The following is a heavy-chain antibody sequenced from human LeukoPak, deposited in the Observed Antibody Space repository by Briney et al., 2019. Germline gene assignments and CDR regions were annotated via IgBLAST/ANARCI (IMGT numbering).Heavy chain of an antibody. D-gene: IGHD3-10*01. V-gene: IGHV4-39*01. J-gene: IGHJ4*02. CDR3: ARQAIGFGEFHFDY. CDR2: MLYSGNT. Sequence: PSETLSLTCTVSGGSISSSSYYWGWIRQPPGKGLEWVGSMLYSGNTHYNPSLKSRVTLSVDMSKNQFSLRLTSLTAADTAVYYCARQAIGFGEFHFDYWGQGTLVTVSS. CDR1: GGSISSSSYY.